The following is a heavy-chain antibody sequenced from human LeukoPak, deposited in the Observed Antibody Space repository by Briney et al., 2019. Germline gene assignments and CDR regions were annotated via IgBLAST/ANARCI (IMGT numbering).Heavy chain of an antibody. J-gene: IGHJ4*02. CDR2: ISGSGGST. CDR3: AKDLDTVVVPAAMES. CDR1: GFTFSSYA. Sequence: PGGSLRLSCAASGFTFSSYAMSWVRQAPGKGLEWVSAISGSGGSTYYADSVKGRFTISRDNSKNTLYLQMNSLRAEDTAVYHCAKDLDTVVVPAAMESWGQGTLVTVPS. V-gene: IGHV3-23*01. D-gene: IGHD2-2*03.